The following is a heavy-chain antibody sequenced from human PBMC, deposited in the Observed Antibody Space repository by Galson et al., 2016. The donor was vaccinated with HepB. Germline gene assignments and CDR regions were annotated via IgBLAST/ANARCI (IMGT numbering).Heavy chain of an antibody. D-gene: IGHD6-13*01. J-gene: IGHJ6*02. CDR1: GFTFRNHD. Sequence: SLRLSCAASGFTFRNHDMHWVRQATGKGLEWVSAIGSTGDTYYSGSVKGRFTISREKAEKSVSLQMKSLRAGDTAVYYCARALNSSSPYGRRYYGLDVWGQGTRVTVSS. CDR3: ARALNSSSPYGRRYYGLDV. CDR2: IGSTGDT. V-gene: IGHV3-13*01.